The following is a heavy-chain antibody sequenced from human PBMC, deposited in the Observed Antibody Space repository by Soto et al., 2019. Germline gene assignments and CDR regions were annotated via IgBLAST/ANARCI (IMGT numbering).Heavy chain of an antibody. CDR3: AKGRVGATGNYYGMDV. CDR1: GFNFSTYA. D-gene: IGHD1-26*01. Sequence: SGGSLRLSCAASGFNFSTYAMSWVRQAPGRGLEWVSTISGSGLSANYADSLKGRFIISRDNSKNTLYLQMNSLRAEDTAVYYCAKGRVGATGNYYGMDVWGQGATVTVSS. V-gene: IGHV3-23*01. J-gene: IGHJ6*02. CDR2: ISGSGLSA.